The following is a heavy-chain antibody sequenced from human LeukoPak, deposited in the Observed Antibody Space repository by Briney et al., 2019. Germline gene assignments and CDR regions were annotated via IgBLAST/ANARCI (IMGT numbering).Heavy chain of an antibody. CDR2: INHSGST. D-gene: IGHD3-16*02. Sequence: SETLSLTCAVYGGSFSGYYWSWIRQPPGKGLEWIGEINHSGSTNYNPSLKSRVTISVDTSKNQFSLKLSSVTAADTAVYYCARGPRVWGSYRQGYFDYWGQGTLVTVSS. CDR3: ARGPRVWGSYRQGYFDY. V-gene: IGHV4-34*01. J-gene: IGHJ4*02. CDR1: GGSFSGYY.